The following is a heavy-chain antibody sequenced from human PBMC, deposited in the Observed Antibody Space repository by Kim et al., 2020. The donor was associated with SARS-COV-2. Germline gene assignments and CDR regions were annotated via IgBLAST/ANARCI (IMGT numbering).Heavy chain of an antibody. CDR2: IDPSDSYT. CDR3: ARVPDSSGYYYWYFQH. J-gene: IGHJ1*01. V-gene: IGHV5-10-1*01. D-gene: IGHD3-22*01. CDR1: GSSFTSYW. Sequence: GESLQISCKGSGSSFTSYWISWVRQMPGKGLEWMGRIDPSDSYTNYSPSFQGHVTISADKSISTAYLQWSSLKASDTAMYYCARVPDSSGYYYWYFQHWGQGTLVTVSS.